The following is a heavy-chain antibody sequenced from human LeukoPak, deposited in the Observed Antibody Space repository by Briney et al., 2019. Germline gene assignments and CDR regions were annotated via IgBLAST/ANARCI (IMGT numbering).Heavy chain of an antibody. CDR1: GFTFSSYW. J-gene: IGHJ3*02. V-gene: IGHV3-7*01. CDR3: ASSSGGPLYYDSSGSHDAFDI. Sequence: PGGSLRLSCAASGFTFSSYWMSWVRQAPGKGLEWVANIKQDGSEKYYVDSVKGRFTISRDNAKNSLYLQMNSLRAKDTAVYYCASSSGGPLYYDSSGSHDAFDIWGQGTMVTVSS. D-gene: IGHD3-22*01. CDR2: IKQDGSEK.